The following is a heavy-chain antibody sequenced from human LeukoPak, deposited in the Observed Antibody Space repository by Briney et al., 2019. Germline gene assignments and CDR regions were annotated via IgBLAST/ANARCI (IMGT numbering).Heavy chain of an antibody. CDR2: MNPNSGNT. CDR1: GYTFTSYD. J-gene: IGHJ4*02. D-gene: IGHD1-26*01. V-gene: IGHV1-8*01. Sequence: ASVKVSCKASGYTFTSYDINWVRQATGQGLEWMGWMNPNSGNTGYAQKFQGRVTMTRDTSISTAYMELSRLRSDDTAVYYCAREGAVGAGDYWGQGTLVTVSS. CDR3: AREGAVGAGDY.